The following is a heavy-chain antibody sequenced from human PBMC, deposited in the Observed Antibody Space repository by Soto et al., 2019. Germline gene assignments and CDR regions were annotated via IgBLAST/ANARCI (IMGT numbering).Heavy chain of an antibody. CDR1: GGAVSSGYYS. J-gene: IGHJ5*02. D-gene: IGHD3-16*02. Sequence: SETLSLTCAVSGGAVSSGYYSWSWLRQPPGKGLELIGYIYQTGNTYYNPSLNSRVTISVDKSKNQISLKLSSVTAADTAVYYCARSGARHRFWFDPWGQGTLVTVS. V-gene: IGHV4-30-2*01. CDR2: IYQTGNT. CDR3: ARSGARHRFWFDP.